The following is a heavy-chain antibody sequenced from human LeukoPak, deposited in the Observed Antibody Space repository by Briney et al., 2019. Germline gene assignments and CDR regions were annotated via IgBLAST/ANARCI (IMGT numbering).Heavy chain of an antibody. V-gene: IGHV3-30*04. CDR1: GFTFSSYA. J-gene: IGHJ4*02. CDR3: CGGSSSLY. Sequence: PGGSLRLSCAASGFTFSSYAMHWVRQAPGKGLEWVAVISYDGSNKYYADSVKGRFTISRDNSKNTLYLQMNSLRAEDTAVYYCCGGSSSLYWGQGTLVTVSS. CDR2: ISYDGSNK. D-gene: IGHD2-15*01.